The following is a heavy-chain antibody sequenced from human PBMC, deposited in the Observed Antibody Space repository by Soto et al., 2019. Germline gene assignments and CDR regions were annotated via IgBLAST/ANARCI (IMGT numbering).Heavy chain of an antibody. Sequence: PGESLKISCKCSGYSFTSYWIGWVRQMPGKGLEWMGIIYPGDSDTRYSPSFQGQVTISADKSISTAYLQWSSLKASDTAMYYCARHLTIFGVVSGMDVWGQGTTVTVSS. D-gene: IGHD3-3*01. CDR3: ARHLTIFGVVSGMDV. V-gene: IGHV5-51*01. CDR1: GYSFTSYW. J-gene: IGHJ6*02. CDR2: IYPGDSDT.